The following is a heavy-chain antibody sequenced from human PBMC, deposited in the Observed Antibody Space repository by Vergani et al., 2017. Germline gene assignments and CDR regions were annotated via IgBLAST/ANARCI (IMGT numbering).Heavy chain of an antibody. CDR2: ISYDGSNK. J-gene: IGHJ3*02. Sequence: VQLVESGGGLVQPGGSLRLSCAASGFTFSIYAMHWVRQAPGKGLEWVAVISYDGSNKYYADSVKGRFTISRDNSKNTLYLQMNSLRAEDTAVYYCAREYCSGGSCSYDAFDIWGQGTMVTVSS. CDR1: GFTFSIYA. CDR3: AREYCSGGSCSYDAFDI. D-gene: IGHD2-15*01. V-gene: IGHV3-30-3*01.